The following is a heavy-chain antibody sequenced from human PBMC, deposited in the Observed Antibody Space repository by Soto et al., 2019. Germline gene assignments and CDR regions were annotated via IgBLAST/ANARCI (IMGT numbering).Heavy chain of an antibody. Sequence: QVQLVESGGGVVQPGRSLRLSCAASGFTFSSYGMHWVRQAPGKGLEWVAGIWYDGSNKYYADSVKGRFTISRDNSKNTLYLQMSSLRAEDTAVYYCARGLAGRGYYYYGMDVWGPGTTVTVSS. CDR2: IWYDGSNK. CDR3: ARGLAGRGYYYYGMDV. D-gene: IGHD6-19*01. CDR1: GFTFSSYG. J-gene: IGHJ6*02. V-gene: IGHV3-33*01.